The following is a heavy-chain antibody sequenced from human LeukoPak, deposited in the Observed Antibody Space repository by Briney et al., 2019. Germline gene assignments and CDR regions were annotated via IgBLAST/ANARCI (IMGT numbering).Heavy chain of an antibody. V-gene: IGHV3-48*02. Sequence: GGSLRLSCGASGFTFSSYNMNWVRQAPGKGLEWVSYITSSSSTIYYADSVKGRFTISRDNAKNSLYLQMNSLRDEDTAVYYCAREYSSSSGSVSDYWGQGTLVTVSS. D-gene: IGHD6-6*01. J-gene: IGHJ4*02. CDR2: ITSSSSTI. CDR1: GFTFSSYN. CDR3: AREYSSSSGSVSDY.